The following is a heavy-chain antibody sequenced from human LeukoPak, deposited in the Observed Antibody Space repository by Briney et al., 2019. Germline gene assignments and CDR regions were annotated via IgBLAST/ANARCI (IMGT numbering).Heavy chain of an antibody. J-gene: IGHJ4*02. V-gene: IGHV1-69*13. CDR3: ASSPVVTLYYFDY. CDR1: GGTFSSYG. CDR2: IIPIFGTA. D-gene: IGHD3-22*01. Sequence: ASVKVSCKASGGTFSSYGISWVRQAPGQGLEWMGGIIPIFGTANYAQKFQGRVTITADESTSTAYMELSSLRSEDTAVYYCASSPVVTLYYFDYWGQGTLVTVSS.